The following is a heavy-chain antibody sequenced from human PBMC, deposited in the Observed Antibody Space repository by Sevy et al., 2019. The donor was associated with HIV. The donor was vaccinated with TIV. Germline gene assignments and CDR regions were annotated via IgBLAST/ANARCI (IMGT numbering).Heavy chain of an antibody. V-gene: IGHV3-53*01. CDR1: GFTVSSNY. D-gene: IGHD4-17*01. CDR3: ARDHDYGDYYFDY. Sequence: GGSLRLSCAASGFTVSSNYMSWVRQAPGKGLEWVSVIYSGGSTYYADSVKGRFTISRDNSKNTLYLQMNSLRVEDTAVYYCARDHDYGDYYFDYWGQGTLVTVSS. CDR2: IYSGGST. J-gene: IGHJ4*02.